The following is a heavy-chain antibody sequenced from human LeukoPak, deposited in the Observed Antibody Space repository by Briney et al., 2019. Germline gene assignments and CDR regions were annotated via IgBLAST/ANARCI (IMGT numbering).Heavy chain of an antibody. V-gene: IGHV1-2*02. D-gene: IGHD3-22*01. CDR2: INPNSGGT. Sequence: ASVKVSCKASGYTFTGYYMHWVRQAPGQGLEWMGWINPNSGGTNYAQKFQGRVTMTRDTSISTAYMELSRLRSDDTAVYYCARDLRYYDSSGYYYYLDYWGQGTLVTVSS. J-gene: IGHJ4*02. CDR1: GYTFTGYY. CDR3: ARDLRYYDSSGYYYYLDY.